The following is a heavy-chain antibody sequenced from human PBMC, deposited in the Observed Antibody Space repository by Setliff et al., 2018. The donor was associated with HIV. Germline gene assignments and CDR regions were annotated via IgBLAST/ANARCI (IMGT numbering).Heavy chain of an antibody. CDR2: ISYSGST. V-gene: IGHV4-39*07. D-gene: IGHD3-10*01. CDR3: ASGPGYGWGSYRLDY. CDR1: GDSISSSSYY. Sequence: PSETLSLTCTVSGDSISSSSYYWGWIRQPPGKGLEWIGSISYSGSTYYNPSFKSRVTISLDTSKNQFSLNLSSVTAADTAVYYCASGPGYGWGSYRLDYWGQGTLVTVSS. J-gene: IGHJ4*02.